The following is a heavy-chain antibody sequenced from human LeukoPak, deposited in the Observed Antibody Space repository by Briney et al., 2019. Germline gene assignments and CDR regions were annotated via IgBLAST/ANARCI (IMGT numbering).Heavy chain of an antibody. CDR3: AIAYESGSFYRAFAY. CDR2: ISGDSDNK. Sequence: PGGSLRLSCAASGFNVAAYAMYWVRQPPGKSLEWVSLISGDSDNKYSAASVKGRFAISRDNSKNSLYLQMNSLTTEDTALYYCAIAYESGSFYRAFAYWGQGALATVSS. V-gene: IGHV3-43*02. D-gene: IGHD3-10*01. J-gene: IGHJ4*02. CDR1: GFNVAAYA.